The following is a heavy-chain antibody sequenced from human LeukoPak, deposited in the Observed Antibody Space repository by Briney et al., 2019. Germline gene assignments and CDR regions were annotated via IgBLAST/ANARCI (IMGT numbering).Heavy chain of an antibody. Sequence: ASVKVSCKASGYTFTSYGISWVRQAPGQGLEWMGWISAYNGNANYAQKLQGRVTMTTDTSTSTAYMELRSLRSEDTAVYYCARGGPYDILTGYYPPFDYWGQGTLVTVSS. V-gene: IGHV1-18*01. CDR1: GYTFTSYG. CDR2: ISAYNGNA. D-gene: IGHD3-9*01. CDR3: ARGGPYDILTGYYPPFDY. J-gene: IGHJ4*02.